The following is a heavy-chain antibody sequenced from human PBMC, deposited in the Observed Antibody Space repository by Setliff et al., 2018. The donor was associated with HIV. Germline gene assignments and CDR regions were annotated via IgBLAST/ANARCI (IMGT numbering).Heavy chain of an antibody. CDR1: GFTFSSYR. Sequence: SCATSGFTFSSYRMSWVRQAPGKGLEWVANINKDGSQTYYVDSVKGRFTISRDTAKNSLFLQMNSLRAEDTAMYYCTRNIGSGTYWGSWYYMDVWGKGTTVTVSS. V-gene: IGHV3-7*03. D-gene: IGHD1-26*01. CDR2: INKDGSQT. J-gene: IGHJ6*03. CDR3: TRNIGSGTYWGSWYYMDV.